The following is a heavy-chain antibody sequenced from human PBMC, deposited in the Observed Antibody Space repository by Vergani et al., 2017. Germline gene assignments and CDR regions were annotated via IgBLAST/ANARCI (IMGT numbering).Heavy chain of an antibody. CDR2: ISAYNGNT. D-gene: IGHD2-2*01. CDR3: ARDPDIVVVPAAPYYYYYYCMDV. J-gene: IGHJ6*02. Sequence: QVQLVQSGAEVKKPGASVKVSCKASGYTFTSYGISWVRQAPGQGLEWMGWISAYNGNTNYAQKLQGRVTMTTDTSKSTAYMELRSLRSDDTAVYYCARDPDIVVVPAAPYYYYYYCMDVWGQGTTVTVSS. CDR1: GYTFTSYG. V-gene: IGHV1-18*04.